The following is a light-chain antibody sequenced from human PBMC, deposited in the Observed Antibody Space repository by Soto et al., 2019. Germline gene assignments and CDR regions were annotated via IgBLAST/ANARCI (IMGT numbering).Light chain of an antibody. Sequence: EIVMTQSPATLSVSPGERATLSCRASQSVGSNLAWYQQKHGQAPRLPIYGASTRATGIPARFSGSGSGTEFTLTISSRHSEAFAVYYCQHYASWPPLILGGGTTGEIK. CDR1: QSVGSN. J-gene: IGKJ4*01. CDR2: GAS. V-gene: IGKV3-15*01. CDR3: QHYASWPPLI.